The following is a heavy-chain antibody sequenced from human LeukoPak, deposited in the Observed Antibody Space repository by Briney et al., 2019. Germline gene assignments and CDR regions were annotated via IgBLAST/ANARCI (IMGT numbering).Heavy chain of an antibody. CDR1: GFTFSSYE. J-gene: IGHJ3*02. V-gene: IGHV3-48*03. D-gene: IGHD1-26*01. Sequence: GGSLRLSCAASGFTFSSYEMNWVRQAPGKGLEWVPYISSSGSTIYYADSVKGRFTISRDNAKNSLYLQMNSLRAEDTAVYYCARIELTLAEEAFDIWGQGTMVTVSS. CDR3: ARIELTLAEEAFDI. CDR2: ISSSGSTI.